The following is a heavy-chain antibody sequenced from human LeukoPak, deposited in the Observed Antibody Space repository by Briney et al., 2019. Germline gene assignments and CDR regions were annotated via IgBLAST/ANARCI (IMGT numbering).Heavy chain of an antibody. V-gene: IGHV4-34*01. CDR3: ARDRVWFGELLWYNWFDP. J-gene: IGHJ5*02. CDR1: GGSFSGYY. Sequence: SETLSLTCAVYGGSFSGYYWSWIRQPPGKGLEWIGEINHSGSTNYNPSLKSRVTISVDTSKNQFSLKLSSVTAADTAVYYCARDRVWFGELLWYNWFDPWGQGTLVTVSS. CDR2: INHSGST. D-gene: IGHD3-10*01.